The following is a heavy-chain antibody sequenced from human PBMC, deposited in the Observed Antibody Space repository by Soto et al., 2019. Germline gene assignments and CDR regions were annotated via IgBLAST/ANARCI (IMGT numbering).Heavy chain of an antibody. CDR3: VKEHVNGWPNLEL. J-gene: IGHJ1*01. CDR1: GFPFRRYS. Sequence: GGSLRLSCPASGFPFRRYSILWDRHVPGWGLDWVAVIASHGGGRFYGDSVDGRFSISRDNSADTVYLHMNSLRDDDTAVYFCVKEHVNGWPNLELWGQGALVTVSS. CDR2: IASHGGGR. D-gene: IGHD1-1*01. V-gene: IGHV3-30*18.